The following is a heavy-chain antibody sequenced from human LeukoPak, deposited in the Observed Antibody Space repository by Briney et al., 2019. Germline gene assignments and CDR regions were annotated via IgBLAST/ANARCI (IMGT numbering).Heavy chain of an antibody. V-gene: IGHV3-23*01. CDR2: ISGSGGST. CDR1: GFTFSNYG. D-gene: IGHD4-17*01. J-gene: IGHJ4*02. CDR3: ARGSTTGGRFGY. Sequence: TGGSLRLSCAASGFTFSNYGMSWVRQAPGKGLEWVSAISGSGGSTYYADSVKGRFIISRHSSKNTLYLQMNSLRTEDTAVYYCARGSTTGGRFGYWGQGTLVTVSS.